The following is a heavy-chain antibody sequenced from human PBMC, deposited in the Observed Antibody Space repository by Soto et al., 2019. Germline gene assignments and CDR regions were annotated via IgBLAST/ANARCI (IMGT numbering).Heavy chain of an antibody. CDR1: GFTFSSYG. D-gene: IGHD6-19*01. V-gene: IGHV3-33*01. Sequence: GGSLRLSCAASGFTFSSYGMHWVRQAPGKGLEWVAVIWYDGSNKYYADSVKGRFTISRDNSKNTLYLQMNSLRAEDTAVYYCAGIAVAGDPPGGYYYGMDVWGQGTTVTVSS. J-gene: IGHJ6*02. CDR2: IWYDGSNK. CDR3: AGIAVAGDPPGGYYYGMDV.